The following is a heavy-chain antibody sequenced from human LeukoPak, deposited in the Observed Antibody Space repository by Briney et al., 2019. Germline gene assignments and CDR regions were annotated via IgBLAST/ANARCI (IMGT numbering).Heavy chain of an antibody. CDR3: AKSGTYSSSSGYIDS. CDR2: ISWNSGNV. D-gene: IGHD6-6*01. CDR1: GFTFKNYA. Sequence: GRSLRLSCAASGFTFKNYAMHWVRHAPGKGLEWVSSISWNSGNVDYSDSVKGRFTLSRDNAKNSLFLQMNSLRDEDTAFYYCAKSGTYSSSSGYIDSWGHGTPVTVSS. V-gene: IGHV3-9*01. J-gene: IGHJ4*01.